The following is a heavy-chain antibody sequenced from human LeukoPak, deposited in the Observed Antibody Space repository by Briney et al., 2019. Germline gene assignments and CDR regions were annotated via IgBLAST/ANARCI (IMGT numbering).Heavy chain of an antibody. CDR1: GYTFTTYD. V-gene: IGHV1-8*01. CDR3: ARGFGRGATGPEDYYGMDV. J-gene: IGHJ6*02. D-gene: IGHD5-12*01. CDR2: MNPNSGNT. Sequence: ASVKLSCKASGYTFTTYDINWVRQSTGQRLECMRWMNPNSGNTGYAQKFQARVTMTRNTSISTAYMELSSLRSEDTAVYYCARGFGRGATGPEDYYGMDVWGQGTTVTVSS.